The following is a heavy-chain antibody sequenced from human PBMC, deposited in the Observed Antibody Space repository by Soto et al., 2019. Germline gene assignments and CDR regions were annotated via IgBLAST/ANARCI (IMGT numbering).Heavy chain of an antibody. CDR2: ISSSSSTI. J-gene: IGHJ4*02. D-gene: IGHD2-2*01. CDR1: GFTFSSYS. Sequence: PGGSLRLSCAASGFTFSSYSMNWVRQAPGKGLEWVSYISSSSSTIYYADSVKGRFTISRDNAKNSLYLQMNSVRAEDTAVYYCARGRRRVVVPAARFDYWGQGTLVTVSS. V-gene: IGHV3-48*01. CDR3: ARGRRRVVVPAARFDY.